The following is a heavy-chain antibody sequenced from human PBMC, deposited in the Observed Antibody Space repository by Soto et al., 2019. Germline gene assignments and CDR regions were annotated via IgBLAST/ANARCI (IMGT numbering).Heavy chain of an antibody. CDR1: GGSISSSSYY. J-gene: IGHJ6*02. V-gene: IGHV4-39*01. CDR3: ARSTRTYGMDV. Sequence: PSETLSLTCTVSGGSISSSSYYWGWIRQPPGKGLEWIGSIYYSGSTYYNPSLKSRVTISVDTSKNQFSLKLSSVTAADTAVYYCARSTRTYGMDVWGQGTTVTVSS. CDR2: IYYSGST.